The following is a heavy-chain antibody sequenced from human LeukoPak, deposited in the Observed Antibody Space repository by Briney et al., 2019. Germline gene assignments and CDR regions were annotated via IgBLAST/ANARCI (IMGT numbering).Heavy chain of an antibody. Sequence: SETLSLTCTVSGDSVSSGSYHWSWIRQPPGKGLEWIGYIYYSGSTNYNPSLKSRVTISVDTSKNQFSLKLSSVTAADTAVYYCARESKWGVAVAGHYYYGMDVWGQGTTVTVSS. J-gene: IGHJ6*02. CDR1: GDSVSSGSYH. CDR2: IYYSGST. CDR3: ARESKWGVAVAGHYYYGMDV. D-gene: IGHD6-19*01. V-gene: IGHV4-61*01.